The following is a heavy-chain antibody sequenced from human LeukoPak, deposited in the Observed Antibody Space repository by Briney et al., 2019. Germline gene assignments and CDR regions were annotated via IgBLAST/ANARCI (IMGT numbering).Heavy chain of an antibody. CDR3: ARAGNTWFDP. J-gene: IGHJ5*02. D-gene: IGHD2/OR15-2a*01. V-gene: IGHV4-59*08. Sequence: PSETLSLTCTVSSGSISTYFWSWIRQPPGKKLEWIGYVYYTGSTSYNPSLKSRVTISVDTSKSQFSLKLNSVTAADTAVYYCARAGNTWFDPWGQGTLVTVSS. CDR2: VYYTGST. CDR1: SGSISTYF.